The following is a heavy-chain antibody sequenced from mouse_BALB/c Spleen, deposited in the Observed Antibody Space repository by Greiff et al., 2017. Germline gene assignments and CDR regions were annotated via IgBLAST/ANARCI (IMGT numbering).Heavy chain of an antibody. Sequence: EVQLQESGPGLVKPSQSLSLTCTVTGYSITSDYAWNWIRQFPGNKLEWMGYISYSGSTSYNPSLKSRISITRDTSKNQFFLQLNSVTTEDTATYYCARGGNWESMDYWGQGTSVTVSS. CDR3: ARGGNWESMDY. CDR1: GYSITSDYA. J-gene: IGHJ4*01. V-gene: IGHV3-2*02. D-gene: IGHD4-1*01. CDR2: ISYSGST.